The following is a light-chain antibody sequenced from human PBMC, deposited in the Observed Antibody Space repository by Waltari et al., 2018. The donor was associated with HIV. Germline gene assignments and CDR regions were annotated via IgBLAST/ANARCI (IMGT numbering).Light chain of an antibody. J-gene: IGLJ1*01. CDR3: QSYDDSPRGSFV. CDR2: QNN. Sequence: QSVLTQPPSVSGAPGPRVIISCTGSDSNIGAGYTVHWYQQLPGAAPKVLIYQNNTRPSGVPDRFSAYRSDTSASLAITGLQAEDEADYYCQSYDDSPRGSFVFGTGTKVTVL. V-gene: IGLV1-40*01. CDR1: DSNIGAGYT.